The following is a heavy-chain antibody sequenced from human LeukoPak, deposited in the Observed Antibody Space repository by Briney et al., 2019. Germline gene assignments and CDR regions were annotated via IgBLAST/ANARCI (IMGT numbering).Heavy chain of an antibody. CDR3: ARGPGGYCSSTSCDRDY. V-gene: IGHV3-21*01. CDR1: GFTFSSYS. CDR2: ISSSSSYI. Sequence: GGSLRLSCAASGFTFSSYSMNWVRQAPGKGLEWVSSISSSSSYIYYADSVKGRFTISRDNAKNSLYLQMNSLRAENTAVYYCARGPGGYCSSTSCDRDYWGQGTLVTVSS. D-gene: IGHD2-2*02. J-gene: IGHJ4*02.